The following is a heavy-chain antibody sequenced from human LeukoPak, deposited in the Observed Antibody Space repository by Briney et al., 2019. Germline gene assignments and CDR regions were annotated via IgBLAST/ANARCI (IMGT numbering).Heavy chain of an antibody. Sequence: AASVKVSCKASGYTFTSYYMHWVRQAPGQGLEWMGIINPSGGSTSYAQKFQGRVTMTRDTSTSTVYMELSSLRSEDTAVYYCARAGPRGGYLEYYYYYMDVWGKGTTVTISS. CDR2: INPSGGST. CDR1: GYTFTSYY. D-gene: IGHD5-12*01. V-gene: IGHV1-46*01. CDR3: ARAGPRGGYLEYYYYYMDV. J-gene: IGHJ6*03.